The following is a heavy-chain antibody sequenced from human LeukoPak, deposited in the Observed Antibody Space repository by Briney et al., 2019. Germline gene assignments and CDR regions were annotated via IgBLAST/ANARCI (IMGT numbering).Heavy chain of an antibody. CDR1: GYSFADSG. D-gene: IGHD1-14*01. CDR3: PRDGQSPLTTPLQNWFDP. J-gene: IGHJ5*02. V-gene: IGHV1-18*04. CDR2: ISPYSDNI. Sequence: ASVKLSCKTSGYSFADSGISWVRQAPGQGLEWMGWISPYSDNINYAQKFQGRVSMTTETSTSTVYMELRSLRPDATAVYSCPRDGQSPLTTPLQNWFDPWGQGTLVTVSS.